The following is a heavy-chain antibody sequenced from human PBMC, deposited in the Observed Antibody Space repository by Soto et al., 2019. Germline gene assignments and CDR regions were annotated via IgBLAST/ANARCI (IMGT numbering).Heavy chain of an antibody. D-gene: IGHD6-13*01. J-gene: IGHJ5*02. CDR1: GGSFRGYY. CDR2: IHHNGNS. CDR3: ARVSATGTRWFDP. Sequence: PSETLSLTCSVYGGSFRGYYWSWIRQPPGKGLEWIGYIHHNGNSYNNPSVKSRVNISLDTSKNQFSLNLTSVTAADTAVYYCARVSATGTRWFDPWGPGTQVTVSS. V-gene: IGHV4-34*01.